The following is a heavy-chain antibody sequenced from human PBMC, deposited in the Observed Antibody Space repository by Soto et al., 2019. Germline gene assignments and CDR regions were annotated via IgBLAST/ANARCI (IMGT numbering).Heavy chain of an antibody. J-gene: IGHJ6*02. CDR3: ARELTRDDYGDYADGDYYYYYGMDV. D-gene: IGHD4-17*01. CDR1: GGSISSGGYY. V-gene: IGHV4-31*03. CDR2: IYYSGST. Sequence: SETLSLTCTVSGGSISSGGYYWSWIRQHPGKGLEWIGYIYYSGSTYYNPSLKSRVTISVDTSNNQFSLKLSSVTAADTAVYYCARELTRDDYGDYADGDYYYYYGMDVWGQGTTVTVSS.